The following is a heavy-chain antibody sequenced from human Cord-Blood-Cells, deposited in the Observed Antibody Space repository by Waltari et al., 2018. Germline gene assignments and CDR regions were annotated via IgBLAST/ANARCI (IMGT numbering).Heavy chain of an antibody. CDR1: GGTFSSYA. CDR3: ARARGTGDYYYYYYTDV. Sequence: QVQLVQSGAEVKKPGSSVKVPCKASGGTFSSYALSWVRQAPRQGLEWMGGIIPIFGTANYAQKFQGRVTITADESTSTAYMELSSLRSEDTAVYYCARARGTGDYYYYYYTDVWGKGTTVTVSS. D-gene: IGHD7-27*01. J-gene: IGHJ6*03. CDR2: IIPIFGTA. V-gene: IGHV1-69*01.